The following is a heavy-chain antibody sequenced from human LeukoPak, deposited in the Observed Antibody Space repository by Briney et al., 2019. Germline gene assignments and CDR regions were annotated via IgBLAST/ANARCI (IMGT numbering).Heavy chain of an antibody. V-gene: IGHV4-34*01. CDR2: INDSGST. CDR1: GGSFSGYY. J-gene: IGHJ4*02. D-gene: IGHD3-22*01. CDR3: ARHLSEDYYDSSGYYSTSNFDY. Sequence: SETLSLTCAVYGGSFSGYYWSWIRQPPGKGLEWIGEINDSGSTSYNPSLKSRVTISVDTSKNQFSLKLSSMTAADTAMYYCARHLSEDYYDSSGYYSTSNFDYWGQGTLVTVSS.